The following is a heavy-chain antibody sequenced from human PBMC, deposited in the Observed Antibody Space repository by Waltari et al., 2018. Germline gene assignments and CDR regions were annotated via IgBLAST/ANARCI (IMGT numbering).Heavy chain of an antibody. CDR3: ARRVVAATTYTWFDP. CDR1: GYSFTSYW. V-gene: IGHV5-51*03. Sequence: EVQLVESGAEVKKPGESLKISCKGSGYSFTSYWIGWVRQMPGKGLEWMGIIYPGDSDTRYSPSFQGQVTISADKSISTAYLQWSSLKASDTAMYYCARRVVAATTYTWFDPWGQGTLVTVSS. J-gene: IGHJ5*02. CDR2: IYPGDSDT. D-gene: IGHD2-15*01.